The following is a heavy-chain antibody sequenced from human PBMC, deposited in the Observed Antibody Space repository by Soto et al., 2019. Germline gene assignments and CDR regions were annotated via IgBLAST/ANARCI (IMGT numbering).Heavy chain of an antibody. J-gene: IGHJ4*02. CDR1: GFTFDDYT. CDR2: ISWDGGST. Sequence: EVQLVESGGVVVQPGGSLRLSCAASGFTFDDYTMHWVRQAPGKGLEWVSLISWDGGSTYYADSVKGRFTISRDNSKNCLYLQMNSLRTEDTALYYCAKDMAYYDFWSGYSHWGQGTLVTVSS. D-gene: IGHD3-3*01. V-gene: IGHV3-43*01. CDR3: AKDMAYYDFWSGYSH.